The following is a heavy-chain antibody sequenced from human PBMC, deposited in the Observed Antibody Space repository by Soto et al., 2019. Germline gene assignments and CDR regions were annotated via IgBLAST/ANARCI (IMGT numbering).Heavy chain of an antibody. CDR2: INNDGSNT. J-gene: IGHJ4*02. CDR3: VRDWFGELH. V-gene: IGHV3-74*01. D-gene: IGHD3-10*01. CDR1: GFTFRNYW. Sequence: EVQLVESGGGSVQPGGSLRLSCAGSGFTFRNYWMQWVRQAPGKGPVWVSHINNDGSNTDYADSVKGRFTISRDNAKNTLFLQMNGLRDEDTAVYYCVRDWFGELHWGQGTLVTVSS.